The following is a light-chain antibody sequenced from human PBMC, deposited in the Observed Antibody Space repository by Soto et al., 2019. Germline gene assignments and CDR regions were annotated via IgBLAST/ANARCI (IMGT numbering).Light chain of an antibody. V-gene: IGKV3-20*01. CDR1: QTLSGNY. J-gene: IGKJ2*01. CDR2: AAS. CDR3: QQYDNSPYT. Sequence: EVVLTQSPGTLSLSPGERGTLSCRASQTLSGNYLAWYQQIPGQAPRLLIYAASIRVTGTPDRFSGSGSGTDFTLTITRLEPEDFAMYYCQQYDNSPYTFGQGTKLEIK.